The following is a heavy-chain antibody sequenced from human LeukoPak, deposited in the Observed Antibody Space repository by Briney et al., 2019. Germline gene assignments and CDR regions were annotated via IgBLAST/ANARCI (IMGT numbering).Heavy chain of an antibody. Sequence: EASVKVSCKASGYLFDRYDINWVRQAPGQGLEWMGWMNPKTGTTGYEQRFQGRVTMTRNTSVTTAYLDLNSLTSEDTAVYYCVRARFSSAWFDSWGQGTVLIVSS. J-gene: IGHJ5*01. V-gene: IGHV1-8*01. CDR1: GYLFDRYD. D-gene: IGHD3-22*01. CDR3: VRARFSSAWFDS. CDR2: MNPKTGTT.